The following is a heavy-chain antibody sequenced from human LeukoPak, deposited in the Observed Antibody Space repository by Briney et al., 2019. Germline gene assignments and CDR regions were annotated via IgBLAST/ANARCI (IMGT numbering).Heavy chain of an antibody. CDR1: GGSISSSNW. J-gene: IGHJ4*02. D-gene: IGHD6-13*01. CDR2: IYHSGST. V-gene: IGHV4-4*02. Sequence: SETLSLTCAVSGGSISSSNWWSWVRQPPGKGLEWIGEIYHSGSTNYNPSLKSRVTISVDKSKNQFFLKLSSVTAADTAVYYCASLAAAGAFLGSMTEWSDYWGQGTLVTVSS. CDR3: ASLAAAGAFLGSMTEWSDY.